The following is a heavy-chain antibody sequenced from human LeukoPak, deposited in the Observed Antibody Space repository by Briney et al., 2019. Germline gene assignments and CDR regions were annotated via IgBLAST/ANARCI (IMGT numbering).Heavy chain of an antibody. J-gene: IGHJ5*02. D-gene: IGHD4-17*01. CDR2: INHSGST. CDR1: GGSISSYY. CDR3: ARVPTVSYNWFDP. V-gene: IGHV4-59*12. Sequence: SETLSLTCTASGGSISSYYWSWIRQPPGKGLEWIGEINHSGSTNYNPSLKSRVTISVDTSKNQFSLKLSSVTAADTAVYYCARVPTVSYNWFDPWGQGTLVTVSS.